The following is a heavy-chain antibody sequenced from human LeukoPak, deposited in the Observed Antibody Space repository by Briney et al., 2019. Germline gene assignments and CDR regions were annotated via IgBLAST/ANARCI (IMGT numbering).Heavy chain of an antibody. CDR1: GFTFSDYY. Sequence: GGSLRLSCAASGFTFSDYYMSWIRQAPGKGLEWVSYISSSGSTIYYADSVKGRFTISRDNAKNSLYLQMNSLRAEDTALYYCAKDNWGSGGSSKPNYGMDVWGQGTTVTVSS. CDR2: ISSSGSTI. J-gene: IGHJ6*02. D-gene: IGHD2-15*01. V-gene: IGHV3-11*01. CDR3: AKDNWGSGGSSKPNYGMDV.